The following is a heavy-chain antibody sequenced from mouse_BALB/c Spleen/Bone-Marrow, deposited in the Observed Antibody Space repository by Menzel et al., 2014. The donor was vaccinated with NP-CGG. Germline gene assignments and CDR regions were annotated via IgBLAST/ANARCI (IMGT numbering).Heavy chain of an antibody. CDR2: INPSNGGT. CDR3: TRKGTFFAY. Sequence: QVQLQQSGAELVKPGASVKLSCKSSGYTFTSYYMYWVKQRPGQGLEWIGGINPSNGGTNFNEKFKSKATLTVDKSSSTAYMQLSSLTSEDSAVYYCTRKGTFFAYWGQGTLVTVSA. J-gene: IGHJ3*01. V-gene: IGHV1S81*02. CDR1: GYTFTSYY. D-gene: IGHD3-3*01.